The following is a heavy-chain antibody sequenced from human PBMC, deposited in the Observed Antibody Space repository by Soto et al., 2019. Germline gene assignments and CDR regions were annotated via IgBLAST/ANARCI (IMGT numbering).Heavy chain of an antibody. Sequence: SVKVSCKASGGTFSKYAISWVRQAPGQGLEWMGGIIPIFGTANYAQKFQGRVTITADESTSTAYMELSSLRSEDTAVYYCAMVDVYVTPSPQDVWGQGTTVTVSS. CDR1: GGTFSKYA. CDR3: AMVDVYVTPSPQDV. CDR2: IIPIFGTA. D-gene: IGHD3-16*01. V-gene: IGHV1-69*13. J-gene: IGHJ6*02.